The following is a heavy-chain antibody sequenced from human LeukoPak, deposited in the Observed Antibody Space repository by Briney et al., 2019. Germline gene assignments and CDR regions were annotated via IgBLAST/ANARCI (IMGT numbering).Heavy chain of an antibody. Sequence: GGSLRLSCAVSGFTFSTVWMSWVRQAPGKGLECVANIKPDGSEKYYVDSVKGRFTISRDNAKNSLYLQMDSLRAEDTAVYYCATYLNLGNWGQGTLVTVSP. D-gene: IGHD1-14*01. CDR3: ATYLNLGN. CDR2: IKPDGSEK. J-gene: IGHJ4*02. CDR1: GFTFSTVW. V-gene: IGHV3-7*01.